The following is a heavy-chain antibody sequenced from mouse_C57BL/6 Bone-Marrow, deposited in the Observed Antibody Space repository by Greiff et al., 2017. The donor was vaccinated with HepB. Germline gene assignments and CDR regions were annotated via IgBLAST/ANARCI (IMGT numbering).Heavy chain of an antibody. J-gene: IGHJ3*01. D-gene: IGHD1-1*01. Sequence: VQLKESGPGLVKPSQSLSLTCSVTGYSITSGYYWNWIRQFPGNKLEWMGYISYDGSNNYNPTLKNRISITRDTSKNQFFLKLNSVTTEATATYYCAREGYYYGSSYSAGWFAYWGQGTLVTVSA. CDR1: GYSITSGYY. CDR3: AREGYYYGSSYSAGWFAY. V-gene: IGHV3-6*01. CDR2: ISYDGSN.